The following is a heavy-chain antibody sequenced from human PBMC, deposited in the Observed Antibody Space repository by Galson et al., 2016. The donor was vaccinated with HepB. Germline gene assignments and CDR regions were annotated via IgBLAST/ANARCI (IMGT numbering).Heavy chain of an antibody. CDR3: AKDGLYYGGGGGNGMDV. CDR1: GFTFSDYA. J-gene: IGHJ6*02. CDR2: ILYDGSNK. D-gene: IGHD4-23*01. V-gene: IGHV3-30*18. Sequence: SLRLSCAVSGFTFSDYAMSWVRQAPGKGLEWVAVILYDGSNKYYADSVKGRFTISRDNSKNTLYLQMNSLRAEDTAVYYCAKDGLYYGGGGGNGMDVWGQGTTVTVSS.